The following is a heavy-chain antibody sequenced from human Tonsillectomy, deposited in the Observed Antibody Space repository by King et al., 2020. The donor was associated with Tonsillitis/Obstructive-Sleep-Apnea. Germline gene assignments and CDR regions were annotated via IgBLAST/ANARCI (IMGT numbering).Heavy chain of an antibody. Sequence: VQLVESGGGLVQPGGSLRLSCSASGFTFSSYAMHWVRQAPGKGLEYVSGISSNGGSTYYADSVKGRFTISRDNSKNTLYLQMSSLRAEDTAVYYCVKDLVGATNVIYWGQGTLVTVSS. V-gene: IGHV3-64D*06. CDR3: VKDLVGATNVIY. CDR2: ISSNGGST. J-gene: IGHJ4*02. D-gene: IGHD1-26*01. CDR1: GFTFSSYA.